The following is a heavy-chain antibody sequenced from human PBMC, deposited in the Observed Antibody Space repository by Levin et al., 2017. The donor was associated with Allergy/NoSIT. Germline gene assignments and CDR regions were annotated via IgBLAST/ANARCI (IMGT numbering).Heavy chain of an antibody. D-gene: IGHD6-13*01. CDR2: IRSKAYGGTT. CDR3: TRVKAYSSSWYPLRDMYYYYGMDV. V-gene: IGHV3-49*03. Sequence: GGSLRLSCTASGFTFGDYAMSWFRQAPGKGLEWVGFIRSKAYGGTTEYAASVKGRFTISRDDSKSIAYLQMNSLKTEDTAVYYCTRVKAYSSSWYPLRDMYYYYGMDVWGQGTTVTVSS. CDR1: GFTFGDYA. J-gene: IGHJ6*02.